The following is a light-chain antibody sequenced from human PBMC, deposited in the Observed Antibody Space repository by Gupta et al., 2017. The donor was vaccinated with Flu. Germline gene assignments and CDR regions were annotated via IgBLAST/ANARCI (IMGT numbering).Light chain of an antibody. CDR1: ESLVYSDGETY. J-gene: IGKJ2*01. CDR2: EVS. CDR3: MQSRRLYT. V-gene: IGKV2D-29*01. Sequence: SVTPGQPASISCKSSESLVYSDGETYLYWHLQRPGQPPQLLIYEVSKRFSGVPDRVSGSGSGTDFTLKISRVEPEDVGTYYCMQSRRLYTFGQGTKLELK.